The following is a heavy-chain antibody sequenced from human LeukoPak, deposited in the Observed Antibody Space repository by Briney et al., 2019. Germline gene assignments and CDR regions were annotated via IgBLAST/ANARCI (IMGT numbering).Heavy chain of an antibody. CDR3: AKSPDITMIVVVYY. J-gene: IGHJ4*02. Sequence: GGSLRLSCAASGFTFDDYGMSWVRQAPGKGLEWVSNINWNGGSTGYADSVKGRFTISRDNSKNTLYLQMNSLRAEDTAVYYCAKSPDITMIVVVYYWGQGTLVTVSS. D-gene: IGHD3-22*01. V-gene: IGHV3-20*04. CDR1: GFTFDDYG. CDR2: INWNGGST.